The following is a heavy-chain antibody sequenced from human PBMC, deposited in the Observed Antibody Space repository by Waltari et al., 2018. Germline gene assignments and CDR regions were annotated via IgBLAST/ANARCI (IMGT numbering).Heavy chain of an antibody. V-gene: IGHV3-74*01. Sequence: EVQLVESGGGLVQSGGSLRLSCAASGFSISSSWMHWVRQAPGKGLVWVSHITTDVTSTNYADSVKGRFTMARDSAKNTLYLQMNSLRAEDTALYYCVREGHDYYNEGDAFDIWGHGTMVTVSS. CDR1: GFSISSSW. CDR3: VREGHDYYNEGDAFDI. CDR2: ITTDVTST. D-gene: IGHD2-21*02. J-gene: IGHJ3*02.